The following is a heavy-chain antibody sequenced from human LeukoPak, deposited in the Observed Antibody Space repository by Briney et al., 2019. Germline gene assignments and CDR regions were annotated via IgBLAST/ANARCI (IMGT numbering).Heavy chain of an antibody. Sequence: ASVKVSCKASGFRFTIYDFNWVRQASGQGLEWMGWMNPNNGNTGYAQKFQGRVTMTRDTSTSTAYMELRDLRSEDTAVYYCVRDGEGVAISVNYWFDPWGQGTLVTVPS. CDR1: GFRFTIYD. J-gene: IGHJ5*02. D-gene: IGHD3-10*01. CDR3: VRDGEGVAISVNYWFDP. V-gene: IGHV1-8*01. CDR2: MNPNNGNT.